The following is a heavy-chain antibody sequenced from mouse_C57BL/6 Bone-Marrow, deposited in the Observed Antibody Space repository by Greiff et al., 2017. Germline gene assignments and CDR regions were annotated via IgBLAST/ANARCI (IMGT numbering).Heavy chain of an antibody. D-gene: IGHD2-5*01. J-gene: IGHJ4*01. Sequence: EVQLMESGEGLVKPGGSLKLSCAASGFTFSSYAMSWVRQTPEKRLEWVAYISSGGDYIYYADTVKGRFTISRDNVRNTLYLQMSSLKSEDTAMYYCTREGNSNPYAMDYWGQGTAVTVSS. V-gene: IGHV5-9-1*02. CDR3: TREGNSNPYAMDY. CDR2: ISSGGDYI. CDR1: GFTFSSYA.